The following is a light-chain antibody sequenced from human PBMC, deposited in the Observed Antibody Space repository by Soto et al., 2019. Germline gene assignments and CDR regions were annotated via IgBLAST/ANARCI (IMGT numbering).Light chain of an antibody. CDR2: QAS. V-gene: IGKV1-5*03. Sequence: DIQMSQSPSTLSASVGDRVTITCRASQNIGPWVAWYQQKPGKAPKSLIYQASTLEVGVPSRFSGSGSGTECTRTVSRLQPDGFATYSDQREAAYPLTFGGGTKVDIK. CDR1: QNIGPW. CDR3: QREAAYPLT. J-gene: IGKJ4*01.